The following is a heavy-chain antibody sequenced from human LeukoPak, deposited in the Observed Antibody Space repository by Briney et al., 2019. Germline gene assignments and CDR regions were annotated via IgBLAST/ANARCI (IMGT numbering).Heavy chain of an antibody. D-gene: IGHD2-8*01. CDR1: GYTFTNYG. V-gene: IGHV1-18*01. Sequence: ASVKVSCKASGYTFTNYGISWVRQAPGQGLEWMGWISTYNEKTRYTQKVQGRVTMTTDTSTSTAYMELRSLRSDDTAIYYCAGIGNCTNGVCSDYFYYGMDVWGQGTTVTVSS. CDR2: ISTYNEKT. J-gene: IGHJ6*02. CDR3: AGIGNCTNGVCSDYFYYGMDV.